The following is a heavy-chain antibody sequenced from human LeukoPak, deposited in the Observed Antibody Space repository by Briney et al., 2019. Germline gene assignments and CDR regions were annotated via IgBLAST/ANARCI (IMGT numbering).Heavy chain of an antibody. D-gene: IGHD6-19*01. CDR3: ARARIAVASHFDY. V-gene: IGHV3-11*03. CDR1: GFTFSSYA. Sequence: GGSLRLSCAASGFTFSSYAMSWVRQAPGKGLEWVSYISSSSSYTNYADSVKGRFTISRDNAKNSLYLQMNSLRAEDTAVYYCARARIAVASHFDYWGQGTLVTVSS. J-gene: IGHJ4*02. CDR2: ISSSSSYT.